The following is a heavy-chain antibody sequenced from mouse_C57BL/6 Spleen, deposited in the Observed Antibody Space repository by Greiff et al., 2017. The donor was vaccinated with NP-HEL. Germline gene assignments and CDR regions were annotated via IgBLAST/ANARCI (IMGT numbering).Heavy chain of an antibody. Sequence: EVKLQESGAELVRPGASVKLSCTASGFNIKDYYMHWVKQRPEQGLEWIGRIDPEDGDTEYAPKFQGKATMTADTSSNTAYLQLSSLTSEDTVVYYCTTWNTAVGATDCDYWGQGTTLTVSS. CDR2: IDPEDGDT. CDR1: GFNIKDYY. J-gene: IGHJ2*01. D-gene: IGHD1-1*01. CDR3: TTWNTAVGATDCDY. V-gene: IGHV14-1*01.